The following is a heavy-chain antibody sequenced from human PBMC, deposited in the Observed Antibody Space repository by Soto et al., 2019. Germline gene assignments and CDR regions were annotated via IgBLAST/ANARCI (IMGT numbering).Heavy chain of an antibody. Sequence: EVQLLESGGGLVQPGGSLRLSCAASGFTFSSYAMSWVRQAPGKGLEWVSAISGSGGSTYYADSVKGRFTISRDNSKNTLYLQMNSLRAEDTAVYYCARALPVDTAMVVYYYYGMDVWGQGTTVTVSS. J-gene: IGHJ6*02. CDR2: ISGSGGST. D-gene: IGHD5-18*01. CDR1: GFTFSSYA. CDR3: ARALPVDTAMVVYYYYGMDV. V-gene: IGHV3-23*01.